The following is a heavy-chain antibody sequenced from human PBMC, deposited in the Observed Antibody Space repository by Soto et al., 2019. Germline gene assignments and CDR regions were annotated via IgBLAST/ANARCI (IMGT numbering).Heavy chain of an antibody. J-gene: IGHJ4*02. CDR1: GFNFNDYY. V-gene: IGHV3-11*06. CDR2: ISSSSSDT. D-gene: IGHD3-10*01. CDR3: ARGSSTVRGVTITVTNFDY. Sequence: QVHLVESGGGLVKPGGSLRISCAASGFNFNDYYMNWIRQTPGKGLEWISYISSSSSDTKYADSVRGRFTISRDNAKTSLYLQMHSLRAEDTAVYFCARGSSTVRGVTITVTNFDYWGQGTLVTASS.